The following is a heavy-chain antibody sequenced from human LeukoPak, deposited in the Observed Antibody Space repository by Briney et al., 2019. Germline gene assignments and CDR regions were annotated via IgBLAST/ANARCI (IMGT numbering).Heavy chain of an antibody. V-gene: IGHV4-59*01. CDR3: ARCRDEFADYGFTS. Sequence: SETMSLTCIVFGDSISSNYWSWIRQPPGKGLEWIGYISNSGSTKYNPSLRSRVTISVDTPKNLFSLKLTSMTAADTAFYYCARCRDEFADYGFTSWGQGTLVTVSS. CDR2: ISNSGST. D-gene: IGHD4-17*01. J-gene: IGHJ1*01. CDR1: GDSISSNY.